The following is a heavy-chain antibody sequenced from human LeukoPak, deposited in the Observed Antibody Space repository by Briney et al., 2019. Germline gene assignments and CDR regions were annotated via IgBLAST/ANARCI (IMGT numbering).Heavy chain of an antibody. V-gene: IGHV3-64*04. CDR1: GFTFNRFY. CDR3: ARERMATIFDY. D-gene: IGHD5-24*01. J-gene: IGHJ4*02. CDR2: ISSNGATT. Sequence: GGSLRLSCSASGFTFNRFYLHWVRQAPGKGLEFVSHISSNGATTYYADSVKGRFTISRDNSKNTLYLQMNSLRAEDTAVYYCARERMATIFDYWGQGTLVTVSS.